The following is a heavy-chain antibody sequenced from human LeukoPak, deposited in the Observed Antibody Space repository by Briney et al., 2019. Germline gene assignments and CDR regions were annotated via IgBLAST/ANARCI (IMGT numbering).Heavy chain of an antibody. D-gene: IGHD6-19*01. CDR1: AFTFHDYA. J-gene: IGHJ4*02. V-gene: IGHV3-9*01. CDR3: AKDIGGAVAAYFDY. Sequence: GESLRLSCAASAFTFHDYAMHWVRQAPGKGLEWVSGISWNSGTIGYADSVRGRFTISRDNAKNSLYLQMNSLRPEDTAFYYCAKDIGGAVAAYFDYWGQGTLVTVSS. CDR2: ISWNSGTI.